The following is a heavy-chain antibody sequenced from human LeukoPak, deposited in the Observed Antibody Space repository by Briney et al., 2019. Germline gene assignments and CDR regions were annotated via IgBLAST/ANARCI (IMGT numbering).Heavy chain of an antibody. CDR3: TRDLKYTSTWHYFGS. D-gene: IGHD6-13*01. Sequence: PGGSLRLSCAASGFTFDDYAMHWVRQAPGKGLEWVSLITGDGGSAYYGDSVEGRFTISRDNSKNSLYLEMNSLRTDDTAFYYCTRDLKYTSTWHYFGSWGQGTLVTVSS. J-gene: IGHJ4*02. V-gene: IGHV3-43*02. CDR2: ITGDGGSA. CDR1: GFTFDDYA.